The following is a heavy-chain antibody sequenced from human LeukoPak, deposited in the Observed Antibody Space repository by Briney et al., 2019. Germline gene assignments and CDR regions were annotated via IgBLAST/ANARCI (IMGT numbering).Heavy chain of an antibody. J-gene: IGHJ4*02. D-gene: IGHD6-6*01. CDR1: GFTFSTYA. V-gene: IGHV3-23*01. CDR3: ANWIGSSSRDY. CDR2: INSNGDEI. Sequence: GGSLRLSCAASGFTFSTYAMTWVRQAPGKGLEWVSGINSNGDEIYYADSVRGRFTISGDNSNNALYLQMDSLRAEDTAVYYCANWIGSSSRDYWGQGTLVTVSS.